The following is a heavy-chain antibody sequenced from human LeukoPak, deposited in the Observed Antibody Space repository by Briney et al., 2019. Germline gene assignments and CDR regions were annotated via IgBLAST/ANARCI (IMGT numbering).Heavy chain of an antibody. CDR1: GYTFRQYS. V-gene: IGHV1-18*01. Sequence: ASVKVSCKASGYTFRQYSISWVRQAPGKGFEWMGWVSPSHTTRVYAQEFQGRVTMTADTNTNTVSMELRSLRFDDTAVYFCARDYILPLETDNGDGFAIWGQGTEVTVSS. CDR2: VSPSHTTR. D-gene: IGHD5-24*01. J-gene: IGHJ3*01. CDR3: ARDYILPLETDNGDGFAI.